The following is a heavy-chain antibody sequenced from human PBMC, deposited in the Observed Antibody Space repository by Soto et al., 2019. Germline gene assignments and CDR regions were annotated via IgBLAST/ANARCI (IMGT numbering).Heavy chain of an antibody. Sequence: ASETLSLTCGVXGXSXSGYYXXWXXXXPGKGLEWIGYIYYSGSTNYNPSLKSRVTISVDTSKNQFSLKLSSVTAADTALYYCARDYEMATISYFAYWGQGTLXPVS. D-gene: IGHD3-16*01. CDR3: ARDYEMATISYFAY. CDR1: GXSXSGYY. J-gene: IGHJ4*02. CDR2: IYYSGST. V-gene: IGHV4-59*01.